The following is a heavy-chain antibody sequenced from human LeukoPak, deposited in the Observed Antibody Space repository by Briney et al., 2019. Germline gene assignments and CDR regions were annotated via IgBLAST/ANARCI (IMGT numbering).Heavy chain of an antibody. CDR2: IYYSGST. CDR1: VGSISSYY. Sequence: SETLSLTCTVSVGSISSYYWSWIRHPPGKGLEWIGYIYYSGSTNYNPSLKSRVTISVDTSKNQFSLKLSSVSAADTAVYYCARAQNWFDPWGQGTLVTVSS. J-gene: IGHJ5*02. CDR3: ARAQNWFDP. V-gene: IGHV4-59*01.